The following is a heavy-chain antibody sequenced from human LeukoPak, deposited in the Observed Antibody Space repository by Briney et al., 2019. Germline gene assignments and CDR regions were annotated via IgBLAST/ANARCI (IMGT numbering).Heavy chain of an antibody. CDR3: ARVAIFVSYFDY. CDR1: GGSISSYY. CDR2: IYYSGST. Sequence: SETLSLTCTVSGGSISSYYWSWIRQPPGKGLEWIGYIYYSGSTNYNPSLKSRVTISVDTSNNQFSLKLSSVTAADTAVYYCARVAIFVSYFDYWGQGTLVTVSS. V-gene: IGHV4-59*01. J-gene: IGHJ4*02. D-gene: IGHD3-3*01.